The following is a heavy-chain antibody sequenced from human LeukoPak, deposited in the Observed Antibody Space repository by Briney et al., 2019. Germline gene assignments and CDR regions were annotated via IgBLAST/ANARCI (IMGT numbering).Heavy chain of an antibody. V-gene: IGHV3-53*01. Sequence: PGGSLRLSCAASGFTVSSNYMSWVRQAPGKGLGWVSVIYSGGNTFYADSVKGRFTISRDNSKNTLHLQMNSLRADDTAVYYCAREVFMGATRFDYWGQGTLVTVSS. CDR3: AREVFMGATRFDY. D-gene: IGHD1-26*01. CDR1: GFTVSSNY. CDR2: IYSGGNT. J-gene: IGHJ4*02.